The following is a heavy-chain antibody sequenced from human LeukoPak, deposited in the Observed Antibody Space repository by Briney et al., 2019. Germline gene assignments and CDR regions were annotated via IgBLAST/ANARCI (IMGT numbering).Heavy chain of an antibody. Sequence: GGSLRLSCAASGFTFSSYEMNWVRQAPGKGLEWVSVIYSGGTTYYVDSVKGRFTISRDNPKNTLYLQMNTLRAEDTAVFYCARRDGYNFGGGFDVWGQGTMVTVSS. CDR3: ARRDGYNFGGGFDV. V-gene: IGHV3-66*04. J-gene: IGHJ3*01. D-gene: IGHD5-24*01. CDR2: IYSGGTT. CDR1: GFTFSSYE.